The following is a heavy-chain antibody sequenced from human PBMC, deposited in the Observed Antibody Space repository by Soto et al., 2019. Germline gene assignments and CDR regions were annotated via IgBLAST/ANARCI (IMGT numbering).Heavy chain of an antibody. D-gene: IGHD3-10*01. CDR2: INPSGGST. Sequence: ASVKVSCKASGYTFTSYYIHWVRQAPGQGLEWMGIINPSGGSTSYAQKFQGRVTMTRDTSTSTVYMELSSLRSEDTAVYYCARALSLAMVRGVYNRFDPWGQGTLVTVSS. J-gene: IGHJ5*02. V-gene: IGHV1-46*03. CDR3: ARALSLAMVRGVYNRFDP. CDR1: GYTFTSYY.